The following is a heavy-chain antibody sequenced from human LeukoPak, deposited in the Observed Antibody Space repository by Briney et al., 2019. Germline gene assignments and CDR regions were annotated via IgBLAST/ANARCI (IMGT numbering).Heavy chain of an antibody. D-gene: IGHD2-15*01. Sequence: ASVKVSCKASGYTFTSYYMHWVRQAPGRGLEWMGIINPSGGSTSYAQKFQGRVTMTRDTSTSTVYMELSSLRSEDTAVYYCARGAPYGGSWVYFDYWGQGTLVTVSS. CDR2: INPSGGST. J-gene: IGHJ4*02. CDR1: GYTFTSYY. CDR3: ARGAPYGGSWVYFDY. V-gene: IGHV1-46*01.